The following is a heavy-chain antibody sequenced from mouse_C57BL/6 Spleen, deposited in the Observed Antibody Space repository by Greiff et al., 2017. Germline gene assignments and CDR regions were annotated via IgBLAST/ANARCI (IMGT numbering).Heavy chain of an antibody. J-gene: IGHJ2*01. CDR3: ARGVYYYGSLDY. CDR1: GFTFSDYY. D-gene: IGHD1-1*01. Sequence: EVKVVESEGGLVQPGSSMKLSCTASGFTFSDYYMAWVRQVPEKGLEWVANINYDGSSTYYLDSLKSRFIISRDNAKNILYLQMSSLKSEDTATYYCARGVYYYGSLDYWGQGTTLTVSS. V-gene: IGHV5-16*01. CDR2: INYDGSST.